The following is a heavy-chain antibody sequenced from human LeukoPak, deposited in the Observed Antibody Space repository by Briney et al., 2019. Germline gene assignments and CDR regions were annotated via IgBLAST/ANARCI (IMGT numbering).Heavy chain of an antibody. Sequence: PGGSLRLSCAASGFTFSSYAMHWVRQAPGKGLEWVAVISYDGSNKYYADSVKGRFTISRDNSKNTLYLQMNSLRAEDTAVYYCARLCGRSNWNDGWNDAFDIWGQGTMVTVSS. CDR1: GFTFSSYA. V-gene: IGHV3-30*04. CDR3: ARLCGRSNWNDGWNDAFDI. CDR2: ISYDGSNK. D-gene: IGHD1-1*01. J-gene: IGHJ3*02.